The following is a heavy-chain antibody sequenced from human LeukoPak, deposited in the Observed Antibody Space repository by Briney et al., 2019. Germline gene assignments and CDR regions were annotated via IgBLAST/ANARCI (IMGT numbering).Heavy chain of an antibody. CDR2: IHHSGST. D-gene: IGHD3-10*01. CDR3: ARSGPEWYYGSGYAFDI. V-gene: IGHV4-38-2*01. Sequence: PSETLSLTCAVSGYSISSGYYWGWIRQPPGKGLEWIGSIHHSGSTYYNPSLKSRVTISVDTSKNQFSLKLSSVTAADTAVYYCARSGPEWYYGSGYAFDIWGQGTMVTVSP. CDR1: GYSISSGYY. J-gene: IGHJ3*02.